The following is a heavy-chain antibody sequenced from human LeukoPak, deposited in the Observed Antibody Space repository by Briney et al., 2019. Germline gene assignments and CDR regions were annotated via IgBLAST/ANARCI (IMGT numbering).Heavy chain of an antibody. V-gene: IGHV3-21*01. D-gene: IGHD2-15*01. CDR2: ISSSNSYI. CDR1: GFTFSSYS. CDR3: ARVRSCSGGSCYPHTYYYYYGMDV. Sequence: GGSLRLSCAASGFTFSSYSMNWVRQAPGKGLEWVSSISSSNSYIYYADSVKGRFTISRDNAKNSLYLQMNSLRAEDTAVFYCARVRSCSGGSCYPHTYYYYYGMDVWGQGSTVTVSS. J-gene: IGHJ6*02.